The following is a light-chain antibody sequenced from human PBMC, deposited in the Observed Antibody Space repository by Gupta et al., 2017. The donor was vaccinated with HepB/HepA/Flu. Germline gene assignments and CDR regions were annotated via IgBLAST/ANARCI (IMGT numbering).Light chain of an antibody. Sequence: YELTQPLSVSVSPGQTASIPCSGDKLEDKYVCWYQQKPGQTPVVVIYQDSKRPSGIPERFSGFNSGNTATLTISGTQAMDEADYYCQAWDSSTVVVFGGGTKLTVL. J-gene: IGLJ2*01. CDR2: QDS. V-gene: IGLV3-1*01. CDR3: QAWDSSTVVV. CDR1: KLEDKY.